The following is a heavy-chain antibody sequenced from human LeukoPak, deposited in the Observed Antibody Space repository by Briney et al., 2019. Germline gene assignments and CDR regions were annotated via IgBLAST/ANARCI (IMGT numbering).Heavy chain of an antibody. Sequence: PSETLSLTCTVSGGSISTSNYYWGWIRQPPGKGLEWIGNIFYSGSTYYSPSLRSRVTISVDTSKNQFSLKLSSVTAADTAVYYCARESTANWFDPWGQGTLVTVSS. CDR3: ARESTANWFDP. CDR1: GGSISTSNYY. D-gene: IGHD1-14*01. V-gene: IGHV4-39*07. J-gene: IGHJ5*02. CDR2: IFYSGST.